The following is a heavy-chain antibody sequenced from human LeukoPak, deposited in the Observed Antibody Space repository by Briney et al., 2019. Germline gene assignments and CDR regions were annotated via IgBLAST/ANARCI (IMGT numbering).Heavy chain of an antibody. J-gene: IGHJ4*02. D-gene: IGHD4-17*01. V-gene: IGHV4-39*01. CDR3: ARFEPTAEDY. CDR1: GGSISSSSYY. CDR2: IYYSGST. Sequence: MSSETLSLTCTVSGGSISSSSYYWGWIRQPPGKGLEWIGSIYYSGSTYYNPSLKSRVTISVDTSKNQFSLKLSSVTAADTAVYYCARFEPTAEDYWGQGTLVTVSS.